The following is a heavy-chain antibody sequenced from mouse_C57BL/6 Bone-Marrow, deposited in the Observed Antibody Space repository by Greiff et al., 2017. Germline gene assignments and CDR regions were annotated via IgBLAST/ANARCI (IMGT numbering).Heavy chain of an antibody. D-gene: IGHD1-1*02. J-gene: IGHJ4*01. CDR3: ARQGLYYYAMDY. CDR2: INPDSSTI. CDR1: GIDFSRYW. V-gene: IGHV4-1*01. Sequence: DVQLQQSGGGLVQPGGSLKLSCAASGIDFSRYWMSWVRGAPGKGLEWIGEINPDSSTINYAPSLKDKFIISRDNAKNTLYLQMSKVRSEDTALYYCARQGLYYYAMDYWGQGTSVTVSS.